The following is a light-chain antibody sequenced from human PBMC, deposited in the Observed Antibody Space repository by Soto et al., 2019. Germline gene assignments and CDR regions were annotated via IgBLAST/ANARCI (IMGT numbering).Light chain of an antibody. CDR1: SSDVGGYNY. CDR3: SSCTSSSTRV. V-gene: IGLV2-14*01. CDR2: EVS. J-gene: IGLJ3*02. Sequence: QSALTQPASVSGSPGQSITISCTGTSSDVGGYNYVSWYQQHPGKATKLMIYEVSNRPSGVSNRLSGSKSGNTASLTISGLQAEDEADYYCSSCTSSSTRVFGGGTKLTVL.